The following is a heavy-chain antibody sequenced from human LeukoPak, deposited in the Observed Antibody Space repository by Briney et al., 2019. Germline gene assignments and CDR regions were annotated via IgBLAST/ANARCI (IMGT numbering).Heavy chain of an antibody. V-gene: IGHV1-2*02. CDR2: ISPNSGGT. CDR3: ARDSTGGYPDY. Sequence: GASVKVSCKASGYTFTDYYIQWGRQSPGQHLEYRGWISPNSGGTNYAQMFQSRVTMSSDTSINTAFMEMRSLRADDTAVFYCARDSTGGYPDYWGQGTLVTVSA. D-gene: IGHD7-27*01. J-gene: IGHJ4*02. CDR1: GYTFTDYY.